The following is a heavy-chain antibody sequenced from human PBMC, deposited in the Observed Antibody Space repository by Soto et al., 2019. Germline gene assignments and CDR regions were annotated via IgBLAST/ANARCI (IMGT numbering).Heavy chain of an antibody. CDR3: VREDNYPNVWSHIDV. D-gene: IGHD1-1*01. Sequence: GEALKISCAASGFTFSNYDFHWVRQVTGKGLEWVSAIGAGDDTYYLGSVKGRLTISRENAKNSVYLQMNSLRAEDTAVYYCVREDNYPNVWSHIDVWGQGTLVTVSS. CDR1: GFTFSNYD. V-gene: IGHV3-13*01. CDR2: IGAGDDT. J-gene: IGHJ4*02.